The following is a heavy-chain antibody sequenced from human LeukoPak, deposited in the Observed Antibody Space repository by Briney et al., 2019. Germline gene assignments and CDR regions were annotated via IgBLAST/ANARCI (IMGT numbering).Heavy chain of an antibody. V-gene: IGHV1-18*01. Sequence: ASVKVSCNASGYIFSNYGFSWVRQAPGQGLEWMGWISGYNGNTYYVQKFQGRVTMTTETSTSTANMELRSLRSDDTAVYYCARVGPHRKMATTRYYFDYWGQGTLVTVSS. J-gene: IGHJ4*02. D-gene: IGHD5-24*01. CDR1: GYIFSNYG. CDR3: ARVGPHRKMATTRYYFDY. CDR2: ISGYNGNT.